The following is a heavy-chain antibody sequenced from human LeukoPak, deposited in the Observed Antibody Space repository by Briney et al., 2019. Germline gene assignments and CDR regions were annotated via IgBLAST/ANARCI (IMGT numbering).Heavy chain of an antibody. J-gene: IGHJ4*02. CDR2: ISWNSGSI. CDR3: AKVGLSSSWYYNYFDH. Sequence: PGGSLRLSCAASGFTFDDYAMHWVRQAPGKGLEWVSGISWNSGSIGYADSVKGRFTISRDNAKNSLYLQMNSLRAEDTALYYCAKVGLSSSWYYNYFDHWGQGTLVTVSS. D-gene: IGHD6-13*01. CDR1: GFTFDDYA. V-gene: IGHV3-9*01.